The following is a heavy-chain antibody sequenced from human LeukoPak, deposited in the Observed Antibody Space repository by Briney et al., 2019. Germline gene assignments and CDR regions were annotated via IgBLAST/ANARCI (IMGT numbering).Heavy chain of an antibody. CDR3: AKDGRYSGYDYVIGKISVGFATNWFDP. CDR1: GFTFSSYS. Sequence: QPGGSLRLSCAASGFTFSSYSMNWVRQAPGKGLEWVSYISSSSSTIYYADSVKGRFTISRDNAKNSLYLQMNSLRAEDTAVYYCAKDGRYSGYDYVIGKISVGFATNWFDPWGQGTLVTVSS. D-gene: IGHD5-12*01. V-gene: IGHV3-48*01. J-gene: IGHJ5*02. CDR2: ISSSSSTI.